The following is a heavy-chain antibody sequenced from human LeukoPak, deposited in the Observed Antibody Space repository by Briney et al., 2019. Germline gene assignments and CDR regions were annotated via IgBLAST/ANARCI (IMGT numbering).Heavy chain of an antibody. CDR3: ARWDQSTPGSYYYFDY. CDR1: GGSISSSSYY. CDR2: IYYSGST. J-gene: IGHJ4*02. V-gene: IGHV4-39*01. Sequence: SETLSLTCTVSGGSISSSSYYWGWIRQPPGKGLEWIGSIYYSGSTYYNPSLKSRVTISVDTSKNQFSLKLSSVTAADTAVYYCARWDQSTPGSYYYFDYWGQGTLVTVSS. D-gene: IGHD1-26*01.